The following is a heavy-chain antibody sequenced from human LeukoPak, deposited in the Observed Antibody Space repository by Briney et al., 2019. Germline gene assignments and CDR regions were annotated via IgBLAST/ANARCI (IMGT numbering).Heavy chain of an antibody. J-gene: IGHJ5*02. V-gene: IGHV3-11*06. Sequence: PGGSLRLSCAASGFTLSHYYMSWVRQAPGKGLEWVSFISSDSTHTNYADSLKGRFTISRDNAKNSLYLQMNSLRAEDTALYYCARILGRSAWFDPWGQGTLVTVSS. CDR3: ARILGRSAWFDP. CDR1: GFTLSHYY. CDR2: ISSDSTHT. D-gene: IGHD3-16*01.